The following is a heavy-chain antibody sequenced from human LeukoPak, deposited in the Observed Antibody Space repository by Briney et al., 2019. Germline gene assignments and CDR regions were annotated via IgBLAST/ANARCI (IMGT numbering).Heavy chain of an antibody. V-gene: IGHV4-59*01. D-gene: IGHD6-19*01. CDR3: ARVPRGSGPVY. CDR1: GGSISSYY. J-gene: IGHJ4*02. CDR2: IYYSGST. Sequence: TSETLSLPCTLSGGSISSYYWSWIRQPPGEGLEWIGYIYYSGSTNYNPSLKSRVTISVDTSKNQFSLKLSSVTAADTAVYYCARVPRGSGPVYWGQGTLVTVSS.